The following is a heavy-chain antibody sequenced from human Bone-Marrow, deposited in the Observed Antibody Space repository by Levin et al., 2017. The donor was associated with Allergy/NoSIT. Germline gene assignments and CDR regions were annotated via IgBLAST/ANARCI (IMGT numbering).Heavy chain of an antibody. CDR3: ARQAVAGPIDY. V-gene: IGHV5-51*01. D-gene: IGHD6-19*01. CDR2: IYPGDSDA. Sequence: GESLKISCKGSGYSFVNNWIGWVRQMPGKGLEWMGIIYPGDSDARYSPSFQGQVTISADKSISAAYLQWSSLKASDTAVYYCARQAVAGPIDYWGQGTLVTVSS. J-gene: IGHJ4*02. CDR1: GYSFVNNW.